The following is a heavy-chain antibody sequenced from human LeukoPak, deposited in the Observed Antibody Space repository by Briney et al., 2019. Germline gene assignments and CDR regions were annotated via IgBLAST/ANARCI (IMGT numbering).Heavy chain of an antibody. J-gene: IGHJ4*02. D-gene: IGHD3-22*01. Sequence: SETLSLTCTVSGGSISSSSYYWGWIRQSPGKGLEWIGCIYYSGRTYYSPTLKSRVTISVDTTKNQFSLRLSSVTAADTAVYYCARTPHDSSGHYFDYWGQGTLVTVSS. CDR3: ARTPHDSSGHYFDY. V-gene: IGHV4-39*01. CDR2: IYYSGRT. CDR1: GGSISSSSYY.